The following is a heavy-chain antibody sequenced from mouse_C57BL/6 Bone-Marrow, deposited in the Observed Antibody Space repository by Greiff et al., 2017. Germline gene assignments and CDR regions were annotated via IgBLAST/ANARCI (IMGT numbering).Heavy chain of an antibody. Sequence: EVQLQQSGPELVKPGASVKMSCKASGYTFTDYNMHWVKQSHGKSLEWIGYINPNNGGTSYNQKFKGKATLTVNKSSSPAYMELRSLTSEDSAVYYCARLGDYPWFAYWGQGTLVTVSA. V-gene: IGHV1-22*01. CDR3: ARLGDYPWFAY. J-gene: IGHJ3*01. D-gene: IGHD2-4*01. CDR1: GYTFTDYN. CDR2: INPNNGGT.